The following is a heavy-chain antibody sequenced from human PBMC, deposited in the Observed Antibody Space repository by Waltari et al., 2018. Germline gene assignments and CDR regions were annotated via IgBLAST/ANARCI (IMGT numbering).Heavy chain of an antibody. Sequence: QVQLQESGPGLVKPSETLSLTCTVSGGSISSHHWRWIRPPPGQGLAWIGYIYYSGSTNYNPSLKSRVTISVDTSKNQFSLKLSSVTAADTAVYYCARVLREDDYGDYVGWYFDLWGRGTLVTVSS. CDR1: GGSISSHH. CDR2: IYYSGST. V-gene: IGHV4-59*11. CDR3: ARVLREDDYGDYVGWYFDL. D-gene: IGHD4-17*01. J-gene: IGHJ2*01.